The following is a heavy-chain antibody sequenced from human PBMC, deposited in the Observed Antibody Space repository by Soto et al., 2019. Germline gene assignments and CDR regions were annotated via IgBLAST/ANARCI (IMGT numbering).Heavy chain of an antibody. J-gene: IGHJ3*02. D-gene: IGHD4-17*01. V-gene: IGHV3-30-3*01. Sequence: QVQLVESGGGVVQPGRSLRLSCAASGFTFSHYAMHWVRQAPGKGLEWVALVSHDGNNKYYADSVKGRFTISRDDSKNNLYLQMNILRAQDTAVFYCARDLGDYPSRADAFDIWGQGTVVTVSS. CDR3: ARDLGDYPSRADAFDI. CDR1: GFTFSHYA. CDR2: VSHDGNNK.